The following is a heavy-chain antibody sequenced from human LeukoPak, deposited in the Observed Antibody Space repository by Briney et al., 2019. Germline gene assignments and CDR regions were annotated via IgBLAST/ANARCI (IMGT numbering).Heavy chain of an antibody. D-gene: IGHD4-17*01. CDR3: ARGPPHDYGDYAGLMDV. J-gene: IGHJ6*02. CDR1: GFTVSSNY. CDR2: IYSGGST. Sequence: GGSLRLSCAASGFTVSSNYMSWVRQAPGKGLEWVSVIYSGGSTYYADSVKGRFTISRDNSKNTLYLQMNSLGAEDTAVYYCARGPPHDYGDYAGLMDVWGQGTTVTVSS. V-gene: IGHV3-66*01.